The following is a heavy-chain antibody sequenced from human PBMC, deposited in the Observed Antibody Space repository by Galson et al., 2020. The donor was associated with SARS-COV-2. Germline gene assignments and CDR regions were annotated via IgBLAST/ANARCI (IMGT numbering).Heavy chain of an antibody. CDR2: IDWDDDK. D-gene: IGHD6-13*01. CDR3: AGIKRGRAALREGYYLDY. V-gene: IGHV2-70*11. J-gene: IGHJ4*02. Sequence: ESGPTLVKPTQTLTLTCTISGFSITSSGMCVSWIRQPPGKALEWLARIDWDDDKYYSTSLKTRLTISKDTSKNQVVLTLTYMDPADTATYYWAGIKRGRAALREGYYLDYWGQGSLVTVSS. CDR1: GFSITSSGMC.